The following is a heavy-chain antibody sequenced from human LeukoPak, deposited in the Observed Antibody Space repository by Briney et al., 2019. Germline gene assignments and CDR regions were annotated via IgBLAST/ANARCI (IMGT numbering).Heavy chain of an antibody. CDR1: GGSISSGSYY. CDR2: IYTSGST. Sequence: SQTLSLTCTVSGGSISSGSYYWSWVRQPAGKGLEWIGRIYTSGSTNYNPSLKSRVTISVDTSKNQFSLKLSSVTAADTAVYYCARAPYLPGIDVWFDPWGQGTLVTVSS. D-gene: IGHD3-10*01. J-gene: IGHJ5*02. V-gene: IGHV4-61*02. CDR3: ARAPYLPGIDVWFDP.